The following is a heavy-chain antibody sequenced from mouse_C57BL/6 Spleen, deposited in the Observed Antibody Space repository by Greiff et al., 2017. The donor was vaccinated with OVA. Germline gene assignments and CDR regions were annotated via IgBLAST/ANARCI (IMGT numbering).Heavy chain of an antibody. J-gene: IGHJ2*01. CDR2: INPSSGYT. CDR3: AREDVYFDY. Sequence: QVQLKESGAELARPGASVKMSCKASGYTFTSYTMHWVKQRPGQGLEWIGYINPSSGYTKYNQKFKDKATLTADKSSSTAYMQLSSLTSEDSAVYYCAREDVYFDYWGQGTTLTVSS. CDR1: GYTFTSYT. V-gene: IGHV1-4*01.